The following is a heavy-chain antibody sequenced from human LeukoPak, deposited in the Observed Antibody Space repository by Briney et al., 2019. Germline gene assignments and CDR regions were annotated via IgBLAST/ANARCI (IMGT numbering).Heavy chain of an antibody. J-gene: IGHJ4*02. V-gene: IGHV3-21*01. CDR2: ISSSSSYI. D-gene: IGHD6-19*01. CDR3: ASRAGRAVAGTDDY. Sequence: GGSLRLSCAASGFTFSSYAMGWVRQAPGKGLEWVSSISSSSSYIYYADSVKGRFTISRDNAKNSLYLQMNSLRAEDTAVYYCASRAGRAVAGTDDYWGQGTLVTVSS. CDR1: GFTFSSYA.